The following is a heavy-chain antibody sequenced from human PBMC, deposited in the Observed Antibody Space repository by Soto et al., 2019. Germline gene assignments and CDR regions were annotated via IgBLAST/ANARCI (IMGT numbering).Heavy chain of an antibody. CDR2: INHSGST. V-gene: IGHV4-34*01. CDR3: ARRYYDFWSGYYPSFDY. Sequence: SETLSLTCAVYGGSFSGYYWSWIRQPPGKGLEWIGEINHSGSTNYNPSLKSRVTISVDTSKNQFSLKLSSVTAADTAVYYCARRYYDFWSGYYPSFDYWGQGTLVTSPQ. D-gene: IGHD3-3*01. J-gene: IGHJ4*02. CDR1: GGSFSGYY.